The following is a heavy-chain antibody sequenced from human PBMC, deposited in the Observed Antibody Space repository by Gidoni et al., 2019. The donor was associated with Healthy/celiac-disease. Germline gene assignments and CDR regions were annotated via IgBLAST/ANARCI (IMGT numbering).Heavy chain of an antibody. CDR1: GYSFTSYW. CDR3: AREIAARSYYYYYYMDV. CDR2: IDPSDSYT. D-gene: IGHD6-6*01. V-gene: IGHV5-10-1*03. J-gene: IGHJ6*03. Sequence: EVQLVQSGAEVKKPGESLRISCKGSGYSFTSYWISWVRQMPGKGLEWMGRIDPSDSYTNYSPSFQGHVTISADKSISTAYLQWSSLKASDTAMYYCAREIAARSYYYYYYMDVWGKGTTVTVSS.